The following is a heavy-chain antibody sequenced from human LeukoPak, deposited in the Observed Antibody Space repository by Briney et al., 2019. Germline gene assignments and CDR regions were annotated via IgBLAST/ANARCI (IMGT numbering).Heavy chain of an antibody. CDR2: IYYSGST. CDR3: ARLSIVGATNFDY. CDR1: GASITSDY. J-gene: IGHJ4*02. Sequence: SETLSLSCTVSGASITSDYWSWIRQPPGKGLEWIGYIYYSGSTTYKPSLKSRVTISVDTSKNQFSLKLSSVTAADTAVYYCARLSIVGATNFDYWGQGTLVTVSS. D-gene: IGHD1-26*01. V-gene: IGHV4-59*08.